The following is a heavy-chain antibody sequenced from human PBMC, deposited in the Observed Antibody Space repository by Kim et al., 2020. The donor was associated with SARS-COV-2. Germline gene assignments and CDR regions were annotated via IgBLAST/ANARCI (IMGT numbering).Heavy chain of an antibody. J-gene: IGHJ2*01. CDR3: ARDPGSEGYFDL. D-gene: IGHD3-10*01. Sequence: SETLSLTCTVSGGSISSYYWSWIRQPPGKGLEWIGYIYYSGSTNYNPSLKSRVTISVDTSKNQFSLKLSSVTAADTAVYYCARDPGSEGYFDLWGRGTLVTVSS. CDR1: GGSISSYY. CDR2: IYYSGST. V-gene: IGHV4-59*01.